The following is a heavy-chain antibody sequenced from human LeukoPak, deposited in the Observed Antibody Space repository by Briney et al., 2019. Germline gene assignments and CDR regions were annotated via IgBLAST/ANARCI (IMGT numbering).Heavy chain of an antibody. CDR1: GGSLSSSSYY. CDR2: IYYSRST. J-gene: IGHJ3*02. Sequence: PSETLSLTCTVSGGSLSSSSYYWGWIRQPPGKGLEWIGSIYYSRSTYYHPSLKSRVAISVDTSKNQFSLKLSSVTAADTAVYYCARDLLTYDSSGTFDIWGQGTMVTVSS. V-gene: IGHV4-39*07. D-gene: IGHD3-22*01. CDR3: ARDLLTYDSSGTFDI.